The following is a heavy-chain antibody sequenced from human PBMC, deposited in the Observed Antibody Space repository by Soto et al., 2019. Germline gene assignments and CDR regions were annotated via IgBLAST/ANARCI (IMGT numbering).Heavy chain of an antibody. Sequence: QVHLVQSGAEVKTPGSSVKVSCKAAGGTFNTYTLIWVRQAPGHGLEWMGRIFPMLTVTNSAQKFQGRVILTADKSKGTAFMEQTSLRSDDTAIYYCSIGSWSAETFDIWGQGTMVTVSS. CDR3: SIGSWSAETFDI. V-gene: IGHV1-69*02. CDR1: GGTFNTYT. D-gene: IGHD2-2*01. J-gene: IGHJ3*02. CDR2: IFPMLTVT.